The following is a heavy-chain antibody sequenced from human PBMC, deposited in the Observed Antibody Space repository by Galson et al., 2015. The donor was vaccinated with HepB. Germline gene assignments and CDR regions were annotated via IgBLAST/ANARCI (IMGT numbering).Heavy chain of an antibody. Sequence: SVKVSCKASAYTFISYGITWVRQAPGQGLEWMGWISAYNGHTNYAQKFQGRVTMTTDTSTSTAYMELRSLRSDDTAVYYCVFLRGYDLKPLDYWGQGTLVTVSS. CDR1: AYTFISYG. J-gene: IGHJ4*02. D-gene: IGHD5-12*01. CDR2: ISAYNGHT. CDR3: VFLRGYDLKPLDY. V-gene: IGHV1-18*01.